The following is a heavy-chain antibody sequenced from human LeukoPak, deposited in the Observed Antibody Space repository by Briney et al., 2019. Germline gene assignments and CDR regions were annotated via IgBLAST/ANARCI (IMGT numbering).Heavy chain of an antibody. Sequence: PSETLSLTCTVPGGSITRFYWSWIRQPPGKGLEWIGYIYGSVSTNYNPTLKSRVTISVDTSKHQYSLKLSSVTAADTAVYYCAKGGGSYAGDYYYYMDVLGKGTTVTISS. CDR1: GGSITRFY. D-gene: IGHD1-26*01. CDR3: AKGGGSYAGDYYYYMDV. J-gene: IGHJ6*03. V-gene: IGHV4-59*01. CDR2: IYGSVST.